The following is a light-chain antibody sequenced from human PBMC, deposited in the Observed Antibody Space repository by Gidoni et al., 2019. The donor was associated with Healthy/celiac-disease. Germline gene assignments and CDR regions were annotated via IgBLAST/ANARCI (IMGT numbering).Light chain of an antibody. CDR1: SSNIGSNY. V-gene: IGLV1-47*01. Sequence: QSVLTQPPSASGTPGQRVTISCSGSSSNIGSNYVYWYQQLPGTAPTLLIYRNTQRPSGVPDRFSGSQSGTSASLAISGLRSEDDADYYCAAWDDSLSGLVFGGGTKLTVL. CDR3: AAWDDSLSGLV. J-gene: IGLJ2*01. CDR2: RNT.